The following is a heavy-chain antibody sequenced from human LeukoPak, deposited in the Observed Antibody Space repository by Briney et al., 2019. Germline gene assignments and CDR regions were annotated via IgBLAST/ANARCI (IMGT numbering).Heavy chain of an antibody. D-gene: IGHD2-2*01. CDR3: ARDWRHCSSSNCFLKY. Sequence: PGGSLRLSCAASGFTFSTYWMSWVRQAPGKGLEWVANIKQDGSEKYYVDSVKGRFITSRDNARNSLYLQMNSLRDEDTAVYYCARDWRHCSSSNCFLKYWGQGTLVTVSS. J-gene: IGHJ4*02. CDR2: IKQDGSEK. CDR1: GFTFSTYW. V-gene: IGHV3-7*03.